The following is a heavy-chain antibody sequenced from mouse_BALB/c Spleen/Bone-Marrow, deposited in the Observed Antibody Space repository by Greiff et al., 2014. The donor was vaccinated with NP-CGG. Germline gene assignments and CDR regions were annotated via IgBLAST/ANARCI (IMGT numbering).Heavy chain of an antibody. CDR2: ILPGSGIT. CDR3: TRGGSYYRYLDY. Sequence: VQLQQSGAELMKPGASVKISCKATGYTFSSYWIEWVKQRPGHGLEGIGEILPGSGITNYNEKFKGKATFTADTSSNKAYMQLSSLTSEDSAVYYCTRGGSYYRYLDYWGQGTTLTVSS. V-gene: IGHV1-9*01. J-gene: IGHJ2*01. CDR1: GYTFSSYW. D-gene: IGHD2-14*01.